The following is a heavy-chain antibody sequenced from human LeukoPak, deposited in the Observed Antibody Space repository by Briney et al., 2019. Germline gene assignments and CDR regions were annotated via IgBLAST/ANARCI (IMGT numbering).Heavy chain of an antibody. D-gene: IGHD6-6*01. CDR1: VLTFSSYE. Sequence: GGSLRLSCVASVLTFSSYEVNWVRQAPGKGLEWVSYISSSGSTIYYADSVKGRFTISRDNAKNSLYLQMNSLRVEDTAVYYCAKGAYSGSSTYFDYWGQGTLVTV. J-gene: IGHJ4*02. V-gene: IGHV3-48*03. CDR3: AKGAYSGSSTYFDY. CDR2: ISSSGSTI.